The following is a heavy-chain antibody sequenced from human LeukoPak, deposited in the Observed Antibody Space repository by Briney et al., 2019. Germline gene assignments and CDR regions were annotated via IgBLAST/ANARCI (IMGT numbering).Heavy chain of an antibody. J-gene: IGHJ4*02. CDR2: IYSGGST. CDR3: ARAPYSSSWYFDY. CDR1: GFTFSSYG. V-gene: IGHV3-66*01. D-gene: IGHD6-13*01. Sequence: GRSLRLSCAASGFTFSSYGMHWVRQAPGKGLEWVSVIYSGGSTHYAGSVKGRFTISRDNSKNTVYLQMNSLRAEDTAVYHCARAPYSSSWYFDYWGQGTLVTVSS.